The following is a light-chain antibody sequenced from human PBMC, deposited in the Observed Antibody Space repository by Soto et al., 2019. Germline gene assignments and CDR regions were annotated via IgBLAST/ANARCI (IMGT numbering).Light chain of an antibody. CDR3: ATWDDSLNAVV. J-gene: IGLJ3*02. CDR2: YDD. Sequence: QSVLTQPPSVSAAPRQRVTISCSGSTSNIGRNSVNWYQQRPGRAPKLLIYYDDLLPSGVSDRFSGSKSGTSASLTISGLQSDDEADFYCATWDDSLNAVVFGGGTKVTVL. CDR1: TSNIGRNS. V-gene: IGLV1-36*01.